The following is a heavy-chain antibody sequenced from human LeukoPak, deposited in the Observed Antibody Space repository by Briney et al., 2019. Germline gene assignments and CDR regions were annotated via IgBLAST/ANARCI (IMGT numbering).Heavy chain of an antibody. V-gene: IGHV3-21*01. Sequence: KSGGSLRLSCAASGFTFSSYSMNWVRQAPGKGLEWVSSISSSSSYIYYADSVKGRFTISRDNAKNSLYLQMNSLRAEDTAVYYCASTHRELVPFFDYWGQGTLVTVSS. J-gene: IGHJ4*02. CDR2: ISSSSSYI. D-gene: IGHD1-26*01. CDR1: GFTFSSYS. CDR3: ASTHRELVPFFDY.